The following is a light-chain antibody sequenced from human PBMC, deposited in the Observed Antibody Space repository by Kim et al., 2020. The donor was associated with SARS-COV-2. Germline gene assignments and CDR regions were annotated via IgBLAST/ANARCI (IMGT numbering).Light chain of an antibody. V-gene: IGKV3-11*01. J-gene: IGKJ4*01. CDR3: QQRSNWPPT. CDR2: DAS. Sequence: EIVLTQSPATLSLYPGERATLSCRASQSVSSYLAWYQQKPGQAPRLLIYDASNRATGIPARFSGSGSGTDFTLTISSLEPEDFAVYYCQQRSNWPPTFGGGTKLEI. CDR1: QSVSSY.